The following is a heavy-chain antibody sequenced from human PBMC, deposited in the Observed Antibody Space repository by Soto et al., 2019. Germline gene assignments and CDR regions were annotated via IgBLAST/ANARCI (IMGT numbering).Heavy chain of an antibody. Sequence: QPGGSLRLSCAASGFTFSSYVMSWVRQAPGKGLEWVSAISGSGGNTYYADSVKGRFTISRDNSKNTLFLQMNSLRAEDTALYFCAKEMGDYYDSSGSWFDPWGQGTLVTVSS. D-gene: IGHD3-22*01. CDR2: ISGSGGNT. CDR3: AKEMGDYYDSSGSWFDP. CDR1: GFTFSSYV. J-gene: IGHJ5*02. V-gene: IGHV3-23*01.